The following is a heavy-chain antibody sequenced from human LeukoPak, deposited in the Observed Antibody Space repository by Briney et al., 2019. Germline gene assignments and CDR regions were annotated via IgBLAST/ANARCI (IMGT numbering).Heavy chain of an antibody. Sequence: PSETLSLTCTVSGGSISSGSWIRQPAGKGLEWIGRIYTSGSTNYNPSLKSRVTISVDTSKNQFSLKLSSVTAADTAVYYCARQVTMIPYGMDVWGQGTTVTVSS. D-gene: IGHD3-22*01. CDR3: ARQVTMIPYGMDV. V-gene: IGHV4-61*02. J-gene: IGHJ6*02. CDR1: GGSISSG. CDR2: IYTSGST.